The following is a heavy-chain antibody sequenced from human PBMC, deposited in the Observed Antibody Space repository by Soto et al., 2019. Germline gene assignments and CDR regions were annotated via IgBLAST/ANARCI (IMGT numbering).Heavy chain of an antibody. CDR3: ARQKGALAYNWFDP. Sequence: EVQLVESGGGLVQPGGSPRLSCAASGFTFSSYSMNWVRQAPGKGLEWVSYISSSSSTLYYADSLEGRFTISTDNAKNSLYLQMNSLRAEDTAVYYCARQKGALAYNWFDPWGQGTLVTVSS. V-gene: IGHV3-48*01. D-gene: IGHD3-16*01. J-gene: IGHJ5*02. CDR2: ISSSSSTL. CDR1: GFTFSSYS.